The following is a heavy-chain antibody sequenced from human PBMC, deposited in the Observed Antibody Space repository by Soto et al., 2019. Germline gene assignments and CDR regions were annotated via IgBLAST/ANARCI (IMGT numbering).Heavy chain of an antibody. J-gene: IGHJ4*02. V-gene: IGHV3-23*01. CDR3: AFPDDSSGFDY. Sequence: GGSLRLSCAASGFTFSSYAMNWVRQSPEKGLEWVSSISGSGGSTYYTDSAKGRFTISRDNSKNTLYLQMNSLRAGDTAVYYCAFPDDSSGFDYWGQGTLVTVSS. D-gene: IGHD3-22*01. CDR1: GFTFSSYA. CDR2: ISGSGGST.